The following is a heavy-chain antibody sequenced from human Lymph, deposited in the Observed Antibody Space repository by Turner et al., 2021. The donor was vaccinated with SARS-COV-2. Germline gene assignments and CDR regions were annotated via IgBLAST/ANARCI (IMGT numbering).Heavy chain of an antibody. J-gene: IGHJ3*02. CDR1: GFNVSSNY. V-gene: IGHV3-53*02. CDR2: IYSGGST. CDR3: ARDAPPYAFAI. Sequence: EVQLVETGGGLIQPGGSLRLACAASGFNVSSNYMSWVRQAPGKGLEWVSVIYSGGSTFYADSVRGRFTISRDNSKNTLYLQMNSLRAEDTAVYYCARDAPPYAFAIWGPGTMVTVSS.